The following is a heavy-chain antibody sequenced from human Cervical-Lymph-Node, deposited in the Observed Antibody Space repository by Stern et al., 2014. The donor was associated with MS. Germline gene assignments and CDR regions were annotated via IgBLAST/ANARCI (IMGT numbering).Heavy chain of an antibody. CDR1: GFTLRSYG. J-gene: IGHJ6*02. D-gene: IGHD2-15*01. CDR2: ISNDGNEK. V-gene: IGHV3-30*18. CDR3: AKDRLFCSGGGCYGMDV. Sequence: QVQLVESGGGVVQPGRSLRLSCAASGFTLRSYGMHWVRQAPGKGLEWVAGISNDGNEKDYTDSVKGRFTITRDNSKNTLYLQMNSLSTEDTAMYYCAKDRLFCSGGGCYGMDVWGQGTTVTVSS.